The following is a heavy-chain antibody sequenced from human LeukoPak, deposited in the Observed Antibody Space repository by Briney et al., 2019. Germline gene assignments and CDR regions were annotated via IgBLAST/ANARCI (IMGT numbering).Heavy chain of an antibody. CDR3: ARHKDYYYSYMDV. Sequence: PSETLSFTCAVYGGSFSGHYWTWLRQPPGMGLEWIGEIDHSGNTNYHPALKSRVTISVDTTKNQFSLKLNSVTAADTAVYYCARHKDYYYSYMDVWGKGTTVTISS. CDR1: GGSFSGHY. J-gene: IGHJ6*03. CDR2: IDHSGNT. V-gene: IGHV4-34*01.